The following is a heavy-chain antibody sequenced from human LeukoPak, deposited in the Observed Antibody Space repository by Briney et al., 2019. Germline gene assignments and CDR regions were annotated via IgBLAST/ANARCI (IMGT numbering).Heavy chain of an antibody. D-gene: IGHD5-12*01. Sequence: GGSLRLSCAASGFTFDDYATHWVRQAPGKGLEWVSGISWNSGSIGYADSVKGRFTISRDNAKNSLYLQMNSLRVEDTAVYYCARQGAGYDEPIDYWGQGTLVTVSS. J-gene: IGHJ4*02. CDR3: ARQGAGYDEPIDY. CDR2: ISWNSGSI. V-gene: IGHV3-9*01. CDR1: GFTFDDYA.